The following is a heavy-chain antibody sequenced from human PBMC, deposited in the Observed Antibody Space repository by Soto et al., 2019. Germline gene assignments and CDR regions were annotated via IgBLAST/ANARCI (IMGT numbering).Heavy chain of an antibody. CDR2: ISHDGGNK. D-gene: IGHD6-19*01. V-gene: IGHV3-30-3*01. CDR1: GFTFRTYA. J-gene: IGHJ4*02. Sequence: PGGSLRLSCAASGFTFRTYAMHWVRQAPGKGLEWVAVISHDGGNKYYADSVKGRFTISRDNSKNTLYLQMNSLRVEDTAVYYCARDFRERQWLDYFDFWGQGTMVTVSS. CDR3: ARDFRERQWLDYFDF.